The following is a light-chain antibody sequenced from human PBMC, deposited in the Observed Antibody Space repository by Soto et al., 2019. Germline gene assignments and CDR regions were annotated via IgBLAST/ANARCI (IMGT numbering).Light chain of an antibody. V-gene: IGKV3-11*01. J-gene: IGKJ5*01. CDR2: DAS. CDR3: QQRSDWPIT. CDR1: QSINTY. Sequence: EIVLTQSPATLSLSQGERAFLSCRASQSINTYLSWYQQKPGQAPRLLIYDASNRATGIPARFSGRGSGTDFTLTISSLEPEDLAVYYCQQRSDWPITFGQGTRLEIK.